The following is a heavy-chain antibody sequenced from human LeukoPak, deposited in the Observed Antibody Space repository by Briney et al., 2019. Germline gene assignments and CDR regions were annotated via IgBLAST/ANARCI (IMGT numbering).Heavy chain of an antibody. J-gene: IGHJ6*02. CDR1: GGSISSSSYY. Sequence: SETLSLTCTVSGGSISSSSYYWGWIRQPPGKGLEWIGSIYYSGSTYYNPSLKSRVTISVDTSKNQFSLKLSSVTAADTAVYYCARQYYYGLGDVWGQGTTVTVSS. CDR3: ARQYYYGLGDV. D-gene: IGHD3-10*01. V-gene: IGHV4-39*01. CDR2: IYYSGST.